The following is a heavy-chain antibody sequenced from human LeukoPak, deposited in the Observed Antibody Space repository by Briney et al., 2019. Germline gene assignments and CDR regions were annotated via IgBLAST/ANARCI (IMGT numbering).Heavy chain of an antibody. D-gene: IGHD6-19*01. CDR1: GGTFSSYA. CDR3: ARRSGSGWYEWWFDP. V-gene: IGHV1-69*05. CDR2: IIPIFGTA. J-gene: IGHJ5*02. Sequence: GASVKVSCKASGGTFSSYAISWVRQAPGQGLEWMGGIIPIFGTANYAQKFQGRVTITTDESTSTACMELSSLRSDDTAVYYCARRSGSGWYEWWFDPWGQGTLVTVSS.